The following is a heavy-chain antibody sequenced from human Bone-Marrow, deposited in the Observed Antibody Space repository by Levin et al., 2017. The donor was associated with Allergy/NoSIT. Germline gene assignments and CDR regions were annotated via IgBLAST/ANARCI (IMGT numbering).Heavy chain of an antibody. V-gene: IGHV1-3*01. Sequence: PEASVKVSCKASGYTLTTFAIHWVRQAPGQRLEWMGWINAGNGNTKYSQKLQGRVAITRDTSTSTAHMELSSLKSGDTAVYFCARDSGFDSYFDYWGQGTPVTVSS. CDR3: ARDSGFDSYFDY. CDR2: INAGNGNT. D-gene: IGHD5-12*01. J-gene: IGHJ4*02. CDR1: GYTLTTFA.